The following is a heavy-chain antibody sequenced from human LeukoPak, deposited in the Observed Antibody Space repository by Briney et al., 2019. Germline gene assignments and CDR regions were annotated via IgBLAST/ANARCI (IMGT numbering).Heavy chain of an antibody. D-gene: IGHD3-16*01. Sequence: SETLSLTCSVSGGAISSYYWTWIRQPPGKGLEGIGYRYYSGSTTYNPSLKSRVTISVDTSKSQFSLKLISVTAADTAIYYCARVRGDFETDWGQGTLVTVSP. V-gene: IGHV4-59*01. J-gene: IGHJ1*01. CDR2: RYYSGST. CDR3: ARVRGDFETD. CDR1: GGAISSYY.